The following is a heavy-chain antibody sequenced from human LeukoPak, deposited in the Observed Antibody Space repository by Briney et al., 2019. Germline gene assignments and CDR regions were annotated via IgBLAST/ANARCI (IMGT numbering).Heavy chain of an antibody. D-gene: IGHD3-16*01. CDR1: GFTFSYYA. J-gene: IGHJ4*02. CDR2: ISGSGGST. V-gene: IGHV3-23*01. CDR3: AKDFRLDTSMITHVDH. Sequence: GGSLRLSCAASGFTFSYYAMSWVRQAPGKGLEWVSVISGSGGSTFYADSVKGRFTISRDNSKNTLYLQMRSLRAEDTAVYYCAKDFRLDTSMITHVDHGGQGTLVTVSS.